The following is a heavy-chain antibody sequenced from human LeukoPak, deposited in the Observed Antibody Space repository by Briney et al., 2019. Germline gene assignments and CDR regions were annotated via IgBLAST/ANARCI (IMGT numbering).Heavy chain of an antibody. D-gene: IGHD5-12*01. J-gene: IGHJ4*02. CDR3: ARARPSMWIDY. V-gene: IGHV3-30*04. CDR2: ISYDGSDK. Sequence: PGGSLRLSCAASGLTFSSYAMYWVRQAPGKGLEWVAVISYDGSDKFYADSVKGRFTISRDSSKNTLYLQMNSLRPEDTAVYYCARARPSMWIDYWGQGTLVTVSS. CDR1: GLTFSSYA.